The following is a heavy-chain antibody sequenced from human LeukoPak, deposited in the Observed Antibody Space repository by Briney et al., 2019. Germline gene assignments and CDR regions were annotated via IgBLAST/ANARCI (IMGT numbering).Heavy chain of an antibody. V-gene: IGHV3-64*02. CDR2: ISTNGGST. Sequence: GGSLGLSCAASGFTFSSYAMHWVRQAPGKGLEYVSGISTNGGSTYYADPVKGRFTISRDNSKNTLFLQMGSLRAEDMAVYYCARGGGRNTTMVWAFDYWGQGTLVTVSS. D-gene: IGHD5-18*01. CDR1: GFTFSSYA. CDR3: ARGGGRNTTMVWAFDY. J-gene: IGHJ4*02.